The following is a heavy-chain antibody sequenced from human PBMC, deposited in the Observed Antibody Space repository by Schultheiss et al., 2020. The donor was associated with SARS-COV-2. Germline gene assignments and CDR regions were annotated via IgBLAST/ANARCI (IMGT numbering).Heavy chain of an antibody. J-gene: IGHJ4*02. CDR1: GYSFNYW. V-gene: IGHV5-51*01. CDR2: IYPGDSET. Sequence: GESLKISCKGSGYSFNYWIGWIRQVPGKGLEWMGIIYPGDSETRYSPSFQGQVTISADKSISIAYLQWSALKASDTAMYYCARHGGTGYYFDSWGQGTLVTVSS. CDR3: ARHGGTGYYFDS. D-gene: IGHD3-9*01.